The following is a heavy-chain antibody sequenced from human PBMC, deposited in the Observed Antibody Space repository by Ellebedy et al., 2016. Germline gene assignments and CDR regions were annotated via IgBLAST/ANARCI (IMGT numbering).Heavy chain of an antibody. CDR2: AYYSGNT. J-gene: IGHJ4*02. Sequence: SETLSLTXNVSDDSINTGAYSWGWIRQPPGKGLEWIGSAYYSGNTYYNPSLTSRVTISLDTSKNQFSLRLTSVTAADTAVYYCARHFREIGSYYGFTPFDYWGQGTPVTVSS. D-gene: IGHD1-26*01. CDR1: DDSINTGAYS. V-gene: IGHV4-39*01. CDR3: ARHFREIGSYYGFTPFDY.